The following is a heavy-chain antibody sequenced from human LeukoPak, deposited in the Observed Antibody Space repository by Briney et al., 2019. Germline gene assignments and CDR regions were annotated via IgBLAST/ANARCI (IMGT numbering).Heavy chain of an antibody. J-gene: IGHJ3*02. CDR1: GGSFSSYY. D-gene: IGHD4-17*01. CDR2: IYYSGST. V-gene: IGHV4-59*01. Sequence: SETLSLTCAVYGGSFSSYYWSWIRQPPGKGLEWIGYIYYSGSTNYNPSLKSRVTISVDTSKNQFSLKLSSVTAADTAVYYCARASKVTDAFDIWGQGTMVTVSS. CDR3: ARASKVTDAFDI.